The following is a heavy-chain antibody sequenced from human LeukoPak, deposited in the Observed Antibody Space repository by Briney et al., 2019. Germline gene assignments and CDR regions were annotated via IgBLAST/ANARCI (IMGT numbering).Heavy chain of an antibody. D-gene: IGHD4-17*01. Sequence: GGSLRLSCAASGFTFSSYSMNWVRQAPGKGLEWVSYISRSSSSMYYADSVKGRFTISRDNAKNSLYLQMNSLRDEDTAVYYCAREPPYGDYAPDYWGQGTLVTVSS. J-gene: IGHJ4*02. CDR2: ISRSSSSM. CDR3: AREPPYGDYAPDY. V-gene: IGHV3-48*02. CDR1: GFTFSSYS.